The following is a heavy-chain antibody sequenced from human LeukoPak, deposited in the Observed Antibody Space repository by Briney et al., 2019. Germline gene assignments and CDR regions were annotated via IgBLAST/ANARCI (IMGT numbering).Heavy chain of an antibody. V-gene: IGHV4-59*12. Sequence: SETLSLTCTVSGGSISSYYWTWIRQAPGKGLEWIGNVYYTGSTSYNPSLKSRVTISVDTSKNQFSLKLSSVTAADTAVYYCAGSIAARLDYWGQGTLVTVSS. J-gene: IGHJ4*02. CDR1: GGSISSYY. CDR2: VYYTGST. CDR3: AGSIAARLDY. D-gene: IGHD6-6*01.